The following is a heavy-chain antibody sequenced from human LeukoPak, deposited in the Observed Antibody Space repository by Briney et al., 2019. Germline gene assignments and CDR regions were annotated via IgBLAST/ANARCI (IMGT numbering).Heavy chain of an antibody. CDR2: ISSSGNNA. Sequence: GGSLRLSCAVSGFTFRDAAMTWVSQAPGKGLEWVSLISSSGNNAYYADPVKGRFTISRDNAKNSLYLQMNSLRAEDTAVYYCAAQHYDFLTGYEGGYFDCWGQGTLVTVSS. CDR1: GFTFRDAA. D-gene: IGHD3-9*01. V-gene: IGHV3-21*01. J-gene: IGHJ4*02. CDR3: AAQHYDFLTGYEGGYFDC.